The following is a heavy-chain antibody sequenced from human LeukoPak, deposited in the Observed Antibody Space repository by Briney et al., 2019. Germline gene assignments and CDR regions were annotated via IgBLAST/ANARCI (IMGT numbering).Heavy chain of an antibody. CDR3: ARANYCSGGSCYSGGDY. Sequence: ASVKVSCKASGYTFTSYDINWVRQATGQGLEWMGWMNPNSGNTGYAQKFQGRVTITTDESTSTAYMELSSLRSEDTAVYYCARANYCSGGSCYSGGDYWGQGTLVTVSS. CDR1: GYTFTSYD. V-gene: IGHV1-8*01. J-gene: IGHJ4*02. D-gene: IGHD2-15*01. CDR2: MNPNSGNT.